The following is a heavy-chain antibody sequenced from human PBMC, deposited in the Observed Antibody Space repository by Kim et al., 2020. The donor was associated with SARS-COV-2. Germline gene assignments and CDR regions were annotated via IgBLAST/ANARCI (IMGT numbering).Heavy chain of an antibody. Sequence: GGSLRLSCAASGFTFSSYAMHWVRQAPGKGLEWVAVISYDGSNKYYADSVKGRFTISRDNSKNTLYLQMNSLRAEDTAVYYCARDSRPTWGSGWYPLFDYWGQGTLVTVSS. D-gene: IGHD6-19*01. J-gene: IGHJ4*02. CDR2: ISYDGSNK. CDR3: ARDSRPTWGSGWYPLFDY. V-gene: IGHV3-30*04. CDR1: GFTFSSYA.